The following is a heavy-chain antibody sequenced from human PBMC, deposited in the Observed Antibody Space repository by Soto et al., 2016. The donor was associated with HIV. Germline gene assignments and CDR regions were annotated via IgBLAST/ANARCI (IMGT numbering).Heavy chain of an antibody. CDR2: INSDESST. V-gene: IGHV3-74*01. J-gene: IGHJ4*02. D-gene: IGHD3-22*01. CDR1: GFTFNTYW. Sequence: EVQLVESGGRLVQPGGSLRLSCAASGFTFNTYWMHWVRQAPGKGLVWVSRINSDESSTSYADSVKGRFTVSRDNAKNTLYLQMNSLRAEDTAVYYCAREDSSGHYYVFDYWGQGTLVTVSS. CDR3: AREDSSGHYYVFDY.